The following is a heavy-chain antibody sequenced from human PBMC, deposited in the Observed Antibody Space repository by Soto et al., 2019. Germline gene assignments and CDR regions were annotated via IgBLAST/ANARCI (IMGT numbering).Heavy chain of an antibody. CDR1: GLTFSSAW. CDR3: VCFLEGYHYFRLNV. CDR2: IKSKGGGGTT. J-gene: IGHJ6*02. V-gene: IGHV3-15*07. D-gene: IGHD3-16*01. Sequence: EVQLVESGGGLVKPGGSLRLSCVVSGLTFSSAWMNWVRQAAGKGLEWVGRIKSKGGGGTTDYAAPVKGRFTISRDDSKNTLFLQMDILKTEDACLFYLVCFLEGYHYFRLNVWGQGNTVIVSS.